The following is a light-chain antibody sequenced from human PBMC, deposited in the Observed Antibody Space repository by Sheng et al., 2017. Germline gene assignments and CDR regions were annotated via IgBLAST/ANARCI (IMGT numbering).Light chain of an antibody. CDR1: QSISVW. CDR3: HQYSSYSGT. V-gene: IGKV1-5*03. CDR2: KAS. J-gene: IGKJ1*01. Sequence: DIQMTQSPSTLSASVGDRVTITCRASQSISVWLSWFQHKPGKAPKLLIYKASNLKKGVPSRFSGSGSGTEFTLTISGLQPDDFATYYCHQYSSYSGTFGQGTKVEIK.